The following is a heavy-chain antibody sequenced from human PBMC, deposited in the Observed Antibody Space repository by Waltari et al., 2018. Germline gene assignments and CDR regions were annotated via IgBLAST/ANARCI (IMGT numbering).Heavy chain of an antibody. CDR1: GYTFTSYD. Sequence: QVQLVQSGAEVKKPGASVKVSCKASGYTFTSYDINWVRQATGHGLEWMGWMNPNSVNTGYAQKFQGRVTMTRNTSISTAYMELSSLRSEDTAVYYCARGAPYYDSSGYYGYWGQGTLVTVSS. CDR3: ARGAPYYDSSGYYGY. V-gene: IGHV1-8*01. J-gene: IGHJ4*02. CDR2: MNPNSVNT. D-gene: IGHD3-22*01.